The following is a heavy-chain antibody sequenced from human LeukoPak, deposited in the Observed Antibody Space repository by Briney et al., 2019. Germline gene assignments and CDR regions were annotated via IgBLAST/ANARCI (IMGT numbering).Heavy chain of an antibody. CDR1: GGSISSYY. CDR3: ARSGAAVYFDY. J-gene: IGHJ4*02. D-gene: IGHD2-15*01. V-gene: IGHV4-59*01. CDR2: IYYSGST. Sequence: SETLSLTCTVSGGSISSYYWSWIRQPPGKGLEWIGYIYYSGSTTYNPSLKSRVTISVDTSKNQFSLKLSSVTAADKAVYYCARSGAAVYFDYWGQGTLVTVSS.